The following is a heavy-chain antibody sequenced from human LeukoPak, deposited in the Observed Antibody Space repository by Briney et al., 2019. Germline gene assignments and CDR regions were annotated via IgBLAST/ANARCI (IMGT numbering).Heavy chain of an antibody. Sequence: PSETLSLTCTVSGGSISSSSYYWGWIRQPPGKGLEWIGSIYYSGSTYYNPSLKSRVTISVDTSKNQFSLKLSSVTAADTAVYYCERLDTAMVGYWGQGTLVTVSS. CDR3: ERLDTAMVGY. CDR2: IYYSGST. J-gene: IGHJ4*02. CDR1: GGSISSSSYY. V-gene: IGHV4-39*01. D-gene: IGHD5-18*01.